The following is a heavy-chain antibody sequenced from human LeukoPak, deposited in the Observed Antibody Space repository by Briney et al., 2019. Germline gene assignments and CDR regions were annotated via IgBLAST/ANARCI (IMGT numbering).Heavy chain of an antibody. D-gene: IGHD2-2*01. CDR3: VACSSASCYGDRFDP. CDR2: ISATDGST. CDR1: GFTFASYA. J-gene: IGHJ5*02. Sequence: GGSLRLSCAAPGFTFASYAMTWVRQAPGKGLEWVSSISATDGSTYYADSVRGRFTISRDNSKNTLFLQMNSLRAEDTALYYCVACSSASCYGDRFDPWGQGTLVTVSS. V-gene: IGHV3-23*01.